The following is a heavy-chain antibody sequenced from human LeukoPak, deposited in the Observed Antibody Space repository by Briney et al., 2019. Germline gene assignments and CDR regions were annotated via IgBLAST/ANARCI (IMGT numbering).Heavy chain of an antibody. V-gene: IGHV3-15*01. J-gene: IGHJ4*02. CDR3: TTGVPFFY. D-gene: IGHD3-3*01. CDR2: VKSKTDSVTT. Sequence: PGGSLRLSCAASGFTFSNAWMSWVRQTPGKGLEWVGRVKSKTDSVTTDYAAPVKGRFTISRDDSKNTLSLQMNSLKTEDTALYYCTTGVPFFYWGQGTLVTVSS. CDR1: GFTFSNAW.